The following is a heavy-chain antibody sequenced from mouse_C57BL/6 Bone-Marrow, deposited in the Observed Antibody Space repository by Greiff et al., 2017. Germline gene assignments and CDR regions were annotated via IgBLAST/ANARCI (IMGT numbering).Heavy chain of an antibody. CDR3: ARYPSGWDNYFDY. CDR2: IDPSDSET. D-gene: IGHD3-2*02. J-gene: IGHJ2*01. Sequence: QVQLKQPGAELVRPGSSVKLSCKASGYTFTSYWMHWVKQRPIQGLEWIGNIDPSDSETHYNQKFKDKATLTVDKSSSTAYMQLSSLTSEDSAVYYCARYPSGWDNYFDYWGQGTTLTVSS. CDR1: GYTFTSYW. V-gene: IGHV1-52*01.